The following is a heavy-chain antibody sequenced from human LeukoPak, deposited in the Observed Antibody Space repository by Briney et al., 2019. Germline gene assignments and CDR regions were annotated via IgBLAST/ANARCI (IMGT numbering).Heavy chain of an antibody. J-gene: IGHJ4*02. CDR1: GGSFSGYY. Sequence: SETLSLTCAVYGGSFSGYYWSWIRQPPEKGLEWIGEINHSGSTNYNPSLKSRVTISVDTSKNQFSLKLSSVTAADTAVYYCARVSDSGYDPYYFDYWGQGTLVTVSS. CDR2: INHSGST. V-gene: IGHV4-34*01. D-gene: IGHD5-12*01. CDR3: ARVSDSGYDPYYFDY.